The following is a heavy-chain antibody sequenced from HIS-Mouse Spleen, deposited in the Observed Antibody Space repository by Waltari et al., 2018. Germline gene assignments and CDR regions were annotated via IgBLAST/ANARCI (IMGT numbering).Heavy chain of an antibody. V-gene: IGHV4-59*08. CDR3: ARHSPNGPTYSSSWYFDY. J-gene: IGHJ4*02. D-gene: IGHD6-13*01. CDR2: IYYRGWK. CDR1: GGSISSYY. Sequence: QVQLQESGPGLVKPSETLSLTCTVSGGSISSYYWSWIRQPPGKGLEWIGHIYYRGWKDDNPALTSRVTISVDTSKNQFSLKLSSVTAANTAVYYCARHSPNGPTYSSSWYFDYWGQGTLVTVSS.